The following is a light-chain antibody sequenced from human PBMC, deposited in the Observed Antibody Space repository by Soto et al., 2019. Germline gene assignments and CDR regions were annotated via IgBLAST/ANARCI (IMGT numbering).Light chain of an antibody. Sequence: QSAMTQPPSVSAAPGQTVTISCSGSSSNIGGNSVSWYQQLPGTAPKLLIYDDNKRPSWIPYRFSGSKSGTSATLGITGFQTGDEADYYCGSWDSSLSAYVFGTGTKLTVL. CDR1: SSNIGGNS. V-gene: IGLV1-51*01. CDR3: GSWDSSLSAYV. CDR2: DDN. J-gene: IGLJ1*01.